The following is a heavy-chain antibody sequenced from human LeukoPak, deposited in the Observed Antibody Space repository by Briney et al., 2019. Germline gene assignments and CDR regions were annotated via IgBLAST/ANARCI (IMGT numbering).Heavy chain of an antibody. D-gene: IGHD2-8*02. CDR3: ARVLSRAGNWFDP. Sequence: SETLSLTRTVSGDSFSSYYWSWIRQPPGKGLEWIGDIYYSGSTNYNPSLKSRVTISVDTSRNQFSLKLRSVTAADTAVYYCARVLSRAGNWFDPWGQGTLVTVSS. CDR2: IYYSGST. CDR1: GDSFSSYY. V-gene: IGHV4-59*01. J-gene: IGHJ5*02.